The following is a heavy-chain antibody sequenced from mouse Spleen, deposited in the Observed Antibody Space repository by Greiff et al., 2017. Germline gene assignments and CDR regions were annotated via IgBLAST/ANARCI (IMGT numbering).Heavy chain of an antibody. CDR3: AREGGLRLAWFAY. CDR2: IYPRSGNT. V-gene: IGHV1-81*01. D-gene: IGHD3-2*02. J-gene: IGHJ3*01. Sequence: VQLQESGAELARPGASVKLSCKASGYTFTSYGISWVKQRTGQGLEWIGEIYPRSGNTYYNEKFKGKATLTADKSSSTAYMELRSLTSEDSAVYFCAREGGLRLAWFAYWGQGTLVTVSA. CDR1: GYTFTSYG.